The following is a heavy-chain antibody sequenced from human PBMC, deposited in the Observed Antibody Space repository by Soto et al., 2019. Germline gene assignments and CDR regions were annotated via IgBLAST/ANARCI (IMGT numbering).Heavy chain of an antibody. CDR3: AADPGSSFTYYYYGMDA. V-gene: IGHV1-58*01. J-gene: IGHJ6*02. CDR1: GFTFTSSA. CDR2: IVVGSGNT. Sequence: ASVKVSCKASGFTFTSSAVQWVRQARGQRLEWIGWIVVGSGNTNYAQKFQERVTITRDMSTSTAYMELSSLRSEDTAVFYCAADPGSSFTYYYYGMDAWGQGTTVTVSS. D-gene: IGHD6-6*01.